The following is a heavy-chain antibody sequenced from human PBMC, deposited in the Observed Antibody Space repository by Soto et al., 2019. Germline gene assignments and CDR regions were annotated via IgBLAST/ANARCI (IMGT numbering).Heavy chain of an antibody. J-gene: IGHJ4*02. CDR3: AKDGSLESYYWRYFDY. CDR1: GFTFSSYG. V-gene: IGHV3-30*18. CDR2: ISYDGSNK. Sequence: QVQLVESGGGVVQPGRSLRLSCAASGFTFSSYGMHWVRQAPGKGLEWVAVISYDGSNKYYADSVKGRFTISRDNSKNTLYLQMNSLRAEDTAVYYCAKDGSLESYYWRYFDYWGQGTLVTVSS. D-gene: IGHD1-26*01.